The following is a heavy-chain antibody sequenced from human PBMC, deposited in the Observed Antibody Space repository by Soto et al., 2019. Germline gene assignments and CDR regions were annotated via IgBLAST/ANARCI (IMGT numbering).Heavy chain of an antibody. CDR2: TYYSGRT. Sequence: QLQLQESGPGLVKPSETLSLTCTVSGGSISGSTYYWGWIRQPPGKGLEYIGSTYYSGRTYYNPSLKNRVTVSVDTSKNQFSLNLNSVTAADTAVYYCARNGSGSQYPIDHWGQGTLVTVSS. J-gene: IGHJ4*02. V-gene: IGHV4-39*01. D-gene: IGHD3-10*01. CDR3: ARNGSGSQYPIDH. CDR1: GGSISGSTYY.